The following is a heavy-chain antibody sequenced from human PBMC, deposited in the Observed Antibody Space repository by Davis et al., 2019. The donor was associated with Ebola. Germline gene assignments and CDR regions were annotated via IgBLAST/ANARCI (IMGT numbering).Heavy chain of an antibody. D-gene: IGHD2-15*01. J-gene: IGHJ6*02. CDR3: AREVVVAATLYYGMDV. V-gene: IGHV1-8*01. CDR1: GYTFTSYD. CDR2: MNPNSGNT. Sequence: ASVKVSCKASGYTFTSYDINWVRQATGQGLEWMGWMNPNSGNTGYAQKFQGRVTMTRNTSISTAYMELSSLRSEDTAVYYCAREVVVAATLYYGMDVWGQGTPVTVSS.